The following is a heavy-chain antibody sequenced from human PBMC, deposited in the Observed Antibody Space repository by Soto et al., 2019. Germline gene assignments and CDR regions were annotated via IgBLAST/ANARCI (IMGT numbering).Heavy chain of an antibody. CDR1: GGFVSSGNYY. CDR3: ARVERGTATTVVDAFDI. CDR2: MSHSGGT. J-gene: IGHJ3*02. Sequence: QEQLQQWGAGLLKPSETLSLTCAVYGGFVSSGNYYWSWIRQPPGKGLEWIGEMSHSGGTNFNPSLKIRVTISVDTSKNQSARKMSSVTAAETALYYCARVERGTATTVVDAFDIWGPGTMVTVSS. V-gene: IGHV4-34*01. D-gene: IGHD1-1*01.